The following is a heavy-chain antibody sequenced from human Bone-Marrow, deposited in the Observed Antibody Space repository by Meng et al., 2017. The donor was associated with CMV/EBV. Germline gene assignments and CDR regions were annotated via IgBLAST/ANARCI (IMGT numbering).Heavy chain of an antibody. CDR3: ARDWGVRGYYYGMDV. V-gene: IGHV4-59*01. CDR1: GGSISSYY. CDR2: IYYSGST. J-gene: IGHJ6*02. Sequence: SEPLSLTCNVSGGSISSYYWSWIRQPPGKGLDWIGYIYYSGSTNYNHSLKSRVTISVDTSKNQFSLKLSSVTAADTAVYYCARDWGVRGYYYGMDVWGQGTTVTVSS. D-gene: IGHD3-10*01.